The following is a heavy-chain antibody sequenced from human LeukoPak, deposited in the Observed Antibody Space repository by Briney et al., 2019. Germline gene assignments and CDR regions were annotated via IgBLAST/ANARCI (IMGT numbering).Heavy chain of an antibody. D-gene: IGHD4-11*01. CDR2: IYGGGST. Sequence: GGSLRLSCAASGFTVSSNYMAWVRQAPGKGLEWVSVIYGGGSTYYADSVKGRFTISRDNSKNTLYLQMNSLRAEDTAVYYCAKEDYSNVPFDYWGQGTLVTVSS. CDR1: GFTVSSNY. J-gene: IGHJ4*02. V-gene: IGHV3-53*01. CDR3: AKEDYSNVPFDY.